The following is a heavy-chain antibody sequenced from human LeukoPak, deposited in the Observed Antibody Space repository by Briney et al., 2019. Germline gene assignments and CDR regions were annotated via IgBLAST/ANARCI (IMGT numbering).Heavy chain of an antibody. J-gene: IGHJ4*02. Sequence: GGSLRLSCAASGFTFSSYGMHWVRQAPGKGLEWVAVIWYDGSNKYYAGSVKGRFTISRDNSKNTLYLQMNSLRAEDTAVYYCARVPYYYDSSGYYSFDYWGQGTLVTVSS. CDR1: GFTFSSYG. CDR3: ARVPYYYDSSGYYSFDY. D-gene: IGHD3-22*01. CDR2: IWYDGSNK. V-gene: IGHV3-33*01.